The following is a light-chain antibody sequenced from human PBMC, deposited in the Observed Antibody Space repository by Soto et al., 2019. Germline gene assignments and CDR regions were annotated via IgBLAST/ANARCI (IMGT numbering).Light chain of an antibody. Sequence: IQMTHSPSTLSASVGDRVTITCRASQSISSWLAWYQQKLGRAPRLLIYDASSLESGVPSRFSGSGYGTEFTLTISSLQPDDFATYYCQHYNSYSEAFGQGTKVDIK. CDR1: QSISSW. CDR2: DAS. CDR3: QHYNSYSEA. V-gene: IGKV1-5*01. J-gene: IGKJ1*01.